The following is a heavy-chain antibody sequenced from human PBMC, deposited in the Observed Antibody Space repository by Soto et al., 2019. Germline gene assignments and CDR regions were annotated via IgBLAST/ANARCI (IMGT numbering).Heavy chain of an antibody. D-gene: IGHD6-19*01. CDR3: ARENTRQWLAD. Sequence: QVQLVESGGGVVQPGRSLRLSCAASGFTFSSYAMHWVRQAPGKGLEWVAVISYDGSNKYYADSVKGRFTISRDNSKNTLYLQMNSLRAEDTAVYYCARENTRQWLADWGQGTLVTVSS. CDR2: ISYDGSNK. CDR1: GFTFSSYA. V-gene: IGHV3-30-3*01. J-gene: IGHJ4*02.